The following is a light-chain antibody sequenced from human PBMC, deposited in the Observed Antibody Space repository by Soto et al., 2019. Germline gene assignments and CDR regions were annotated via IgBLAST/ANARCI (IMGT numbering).Light chain of an antibody. CDR1: NSNIGSNK. CDR3: AIWDDRVHGYV. V-gene: IGLV1-44*01. CDR2: TSN. Sequence: QSALTQPPSASGTPGQSVTISCSGSNSNIGSNKVNWYQQLPGTAPKLLIYTSNQRPSGVPGRFSGSKSGTSASLAISGLQSEDEADYYCAIWDDRVHGYVFGPATKVTVL. J-gene: IGLJ1*01.